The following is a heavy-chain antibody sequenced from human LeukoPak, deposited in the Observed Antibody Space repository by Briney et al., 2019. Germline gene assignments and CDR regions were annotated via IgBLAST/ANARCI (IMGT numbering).Heavy chain of an antibody. CDR3: ARGRPTFIVVVPAARGY. CDR2: ISYDGSNK. J-gene: IGHJ4*02. Sequence: GGSLRLSCAASGFTFSSYAMHWVRQAPGKGLEWVAVISYDGSNKYYADSVKGRFTISRDNSKNTLYLQMNSLRAEDTAVYYCARGRPTFIVVVPAARGYWGQGTLVTVSS. D-gene: IGHD2-2*01. CDR1: GFTFSSYA. V-gene: IGHV3-30-3*01.